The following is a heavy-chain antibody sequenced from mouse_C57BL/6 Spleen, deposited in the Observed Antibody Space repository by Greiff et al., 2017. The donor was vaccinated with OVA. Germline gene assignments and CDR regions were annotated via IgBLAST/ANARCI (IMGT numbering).Heavy chain of an antibody. CDR1: GYAFTNYL. Sequence: VKVVESGAELVRPGTSVKVSCKASGYAFTNYLIEWVKQRPGQGLEWIGVINPGSGGTNYNEKFKGKATLTADKSSSTAYMQLSSLTSEDSAVYFCARSGYYGSFDYWGQGTTLTVSS. D-gene: IGHD1-1*01. V-gene: IGHV1-54*01. J-gene: IGHJ2*01. CDR3: ARSGYYGSFDY. CDR2: INPGSGGT.